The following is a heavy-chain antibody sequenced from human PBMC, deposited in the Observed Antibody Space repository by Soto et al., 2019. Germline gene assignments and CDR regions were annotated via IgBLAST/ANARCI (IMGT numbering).Heavy chain of an antibody. J-gene: IGHJ6*02. Sequence: QVQLVESGGGVVQPGRSLRLSCEASGFTFGTHAMHWVRQAPGKGLEWVAATSYDGSNKYYAGSVKGRLTISRDNSKNTLYLQMNSLRVEDTAVYYCTRVTTAMVTGGYYGMDVWGQGTTVTVSS. CDR1: GFTFGTHA. V-gene: IGHV3-30-3*01. CDR2: TSYDGSNK. CDR3: TRVTTAMVTGGYYGMDV. D-gene: IGHD5-18*01.